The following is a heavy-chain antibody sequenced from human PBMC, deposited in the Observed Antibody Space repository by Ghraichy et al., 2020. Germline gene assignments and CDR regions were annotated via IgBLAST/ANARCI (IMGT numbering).Heavy chain of an antibody. J-gene: IGHJ4*02. D-gene: IGHD2-21*02. Sequence: ASVKVSGKASGYTFTTYTISWVRQAHGQGLECMGWISTYNGNTNYAQKLQGRVTMTTDTSTSTAYMELRSLRSDDTAVYYCARGRVVTTDYWGQGTLVTVSS. CDR2: ISTYNGNT. CDR3: ARGRVVTTDY. V-gene: IGHV1-18*01. CDR1: GYTFTTYT.